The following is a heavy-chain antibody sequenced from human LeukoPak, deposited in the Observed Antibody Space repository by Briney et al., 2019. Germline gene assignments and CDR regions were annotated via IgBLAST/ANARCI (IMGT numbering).Heavy chain of an antibody. CDR3: ASSREAVAQLDY. Sequence: SQTLSLTSSVSGGSISSGSYYWSWIRQPAGKGLVWIGRIYTSGSTNYNPSLKSRVTISVDTSKNQFSLQLSSVTAADTAVYYCASSREAVAQLDYWGQGTLVTVSS. J-gene: IGHJ4*02. CDR1: GGSISSGSYY. V-gene: IGHV4-61*02. D-gene: IGHD6-19*01. CDR2: IYTSGST.